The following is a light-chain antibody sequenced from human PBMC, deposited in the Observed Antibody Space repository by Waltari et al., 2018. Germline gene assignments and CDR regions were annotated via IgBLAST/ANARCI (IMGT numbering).Light chain of an antibody. CDR2: DVT. CDR1: SSDVGGYNY. V-gene: IGLV2-11*01. J-gene: IGLJ2*01. Sequence: QSALTQPRPVSGSPGQSVTISCTGTSSDVGGYNYVSWYQQHPGKAPNLMIYDVTKRPSGFPDRFSGSKSGNTASLTISGLQAEDEADYYCCSYAGNYTVVFGGGTKLTVL. CDR3: CSYAGNYTVV.